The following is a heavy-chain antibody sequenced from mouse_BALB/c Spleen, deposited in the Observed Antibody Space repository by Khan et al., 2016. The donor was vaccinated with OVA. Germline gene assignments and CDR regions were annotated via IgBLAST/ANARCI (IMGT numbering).Heavy chain of an antibody. Sequence: EVQLVESGPGLVKPSQSLSLTCTVTGYSITSNYAWNWIRQFPGNKLEWMGYISYSGRTSYIPSLKSRISITRATSKNQFFLQLNSVTTEDTATYYCARWNYYGYAMDYWGQGTSVTVSS. CDR1: GYSITSNYA. D-gene: IGHD1-1*01. CDR2: ISYSGRT. V-gene: IGHV3-2*02. J-gene: IGHJ4*01. CDR3: ARWNYYGYAMDY.